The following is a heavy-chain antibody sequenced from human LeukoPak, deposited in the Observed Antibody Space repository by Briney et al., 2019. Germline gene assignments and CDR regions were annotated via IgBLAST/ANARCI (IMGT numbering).Heavy chain of an antibody. CDR1: GFTVSSNY. CDR3: ARGIPSSWFDY. J-gene: IGHJ4*02. CDR2: IYSGGST. Sequence: GGSLRLSCAASGFTVSSNYMSWVRQAPGKGLEWVSVIYSGGSTYYADSVKGRFTISRDNSKNTLYLQMNSLRAEDTAVYYCARGIPSSWFDYWGQGTLVTVSS. V-gene: IGHV3-66*01. D-gene: IGHD6-13*01.